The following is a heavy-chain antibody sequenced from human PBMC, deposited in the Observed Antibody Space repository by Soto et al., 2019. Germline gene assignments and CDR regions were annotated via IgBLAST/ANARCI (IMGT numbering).Heavy chain of an antibody. CDR3: AKRRVYYDSWWFTLDY. J-gene: IGHJ4*02. D-gene: IGHD3-22*01. Sequence: GGSLRLSCAASGFTFSSYAMSWVRQAPGKGLEWVSAISGSGGSTYYADSVKGRFTISRDNSKNTLYLQMNSLRAEDTAVYYCAKRRVYYDSWWFTLDYWGQGTLVTVSS. CDR2: ISGSGGST. CDR1: GFTFSSYA. V-gene: IGHV3-23*01.